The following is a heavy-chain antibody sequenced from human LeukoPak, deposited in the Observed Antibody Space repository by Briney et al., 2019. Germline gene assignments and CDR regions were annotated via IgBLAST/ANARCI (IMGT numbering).Heavy chain of an antibody. D-gene: IGHD3-22*01. CDR2: IIPILGIA. J-gene: IGHJ5*02. Sequence: SVKVSCKASGGTFSSYAISWVRQAPGQGLEWMGRIIPILGIANYAQKFQGRVTITADKSTSTAYMELSSLRSDDTAVYYCARDLGSIGYDSSGSWFDPWGQGTLVTVSS. V-gene: IGHV1-69*04. CDR3: ARDLGSIGYDSSGSWFDP. CDR1: GGTFSSYA.